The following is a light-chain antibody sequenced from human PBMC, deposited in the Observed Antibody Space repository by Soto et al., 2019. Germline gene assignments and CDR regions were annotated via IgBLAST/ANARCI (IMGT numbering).Light chain of an antibody. J-gene: IGKJ5*01. V-gene: IGKV1-39*01. CDR3: QQAYDHPLT. Sequence: DIQMTQSPSSLSASVGDRVTITCRASQSINNQLHWFQQRSGEAPKLLIYVASNLHRGVPSRFSGSGSGTDFTLTISSLQPEDFATYYCQQAYDHPLTFGQGTLLETK. CDR1: QSINNQ. CDR2: VAS.